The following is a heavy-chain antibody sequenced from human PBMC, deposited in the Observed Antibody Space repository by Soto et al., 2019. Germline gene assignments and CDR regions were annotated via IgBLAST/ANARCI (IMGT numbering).Heavy chain of an antibody. Sequence: ASVKVSCKASGYIFTKSAMHWVRQAPGQRLEWMGWISGGNGNTKYSPKLQDRVTITRDTSASTAYMELSSRRSEDTALYYCARDGVAAGNINFDYWGQGTLVTVS. J-gene: IGHJ4*02. D-gene: IGHD6-25*01. V-gene: IGHV1-3*01. CDR2: ISGGNGNT. CDR1: GYIFTKSA. CDR3: ARDGVAAGNINFDY.